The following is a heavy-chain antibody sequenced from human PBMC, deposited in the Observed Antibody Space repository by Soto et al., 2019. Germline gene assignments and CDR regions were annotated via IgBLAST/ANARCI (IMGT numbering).Heavy chain of an antibody. CDR2: IIPLFDAT. Sequence: QVQLVQSGAEVRKPGSSVKVSCKASGGTFTTYDISWVRQAPGQGLEWMGGIIPLFDATKYAQKFQGRVTITADKSTGTAYMELSSLRSEDTAMYYCARYRSSSCYNGTFYFDSWGQGTLVTVSS. D-gene: IGHD2-15*01. V-gene: IGHV1-69*06. J-gene: IGHJ4*02. CDR1: GGTFTTYD. CDR3: ARYRSSSCYNGTFYFDS.